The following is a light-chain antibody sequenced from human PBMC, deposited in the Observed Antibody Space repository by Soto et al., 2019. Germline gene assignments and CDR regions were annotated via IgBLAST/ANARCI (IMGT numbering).Light chain of an antibody. CDR2: DAS. Sequence: EIVLAQSPGSLSLSPGERATLSCRASQRVSSNLVWYQQKPGQAPRLLIYDASNRATGIPARFSGSGSGTDFTLTINSLEPEDFVVYYCQQRYNWPLTFGGGTKVEIK. V-gene: IGKV3-11*01. CDR1: QRVSSN. J-gene: IGKJ4*01. CDR3: QQRYNWPLT.